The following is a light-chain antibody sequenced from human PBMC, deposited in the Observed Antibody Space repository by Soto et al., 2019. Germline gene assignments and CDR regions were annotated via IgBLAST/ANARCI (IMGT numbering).Light chain of an antibody. Sequence: EIVLTQSPGTLSLSPGERATLSCRASQSLTSDYLAWYQQKPGQTPRLLIHGASSRATGIPDRFSGSGSGTDFTLTISRLEPEDSAVYCCQQSGRPFGQGTKVDI. CDR3: QQSGRP. J-gene: IGKJ1*01. CDR1: QSLTSDY. CDR2: GAS. V-gene: IGKV3-20*01.